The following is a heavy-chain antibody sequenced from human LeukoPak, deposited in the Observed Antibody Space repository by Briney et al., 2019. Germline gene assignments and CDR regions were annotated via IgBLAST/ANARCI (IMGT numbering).Heavy chain of an antibody. J-gene: IGHJ6*03. D-gene: IGHD4-17*01. V-gene: IGHV4-4*07. CDR1: GGSISGYY. CDR3: ARAVTTDYYSYYMDV. CDR2: FSTSVST. Sequence: SETLSLTCTVSGGSISGYYWNWIRQPAGKGLERIGRFSTSVSTNYNPSLRSRVTISVDKSKNQFSLRLSSVTAADTAVYYCARAVTTDYYSYYMDVWGKGTTVTVSS.